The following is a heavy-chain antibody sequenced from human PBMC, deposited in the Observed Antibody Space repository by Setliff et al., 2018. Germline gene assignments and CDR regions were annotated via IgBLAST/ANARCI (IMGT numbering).Heavy chain of an antibody. D-gene: IGHD3-3*01. V-gene: IGHV4-39*07. J-gene: IGHJ4*02. CDR3: ARRATYYNFWSGYYDY. CDR2: IYSSGST. CDR1: GGSISSSSYY. Sequence: SETLSLTCTVSGGSISSSSYYWGWIRQPPGKGLEWIGSIYSSGSTYYNPSLKSRVTISVDTSKNQFSLKLSSVTAADTAVYYCARRATYYNFWSGYYDYWGQGTLVPVSS.